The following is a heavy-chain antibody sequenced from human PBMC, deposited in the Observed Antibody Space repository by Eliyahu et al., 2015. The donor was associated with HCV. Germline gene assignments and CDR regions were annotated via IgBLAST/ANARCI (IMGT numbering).Heavy chain of an antibody. D-gene: IGHD3-22*01. J-gene: IGHJ4*02. CDR1: GGSFSGYY. CDR2: INHSGSP. Sequence: QVQLQQWGAGLLKPSETLSLTCAVYGGSFSGYYWSWIRQPPGKGLEWIGEINHSGSPNYNPSLKSRVTISVDTSKNQFSLKLSSVTAADTAVYYCARGTPKARSYYYDSSGYSPYFDYWGQGTLVTVSS. V-gene: IGHV4-34*01. CDR3: ARGTPKARSYYYDSSGYSPYFDY.